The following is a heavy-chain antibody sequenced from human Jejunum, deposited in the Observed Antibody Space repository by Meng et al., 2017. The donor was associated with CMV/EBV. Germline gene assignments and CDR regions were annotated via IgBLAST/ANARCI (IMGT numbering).Heavy chain of an antibody. Sequence: VRLWGAGGGVDQPGGSLRLSCAASGFTFSSYGMHWVRQAPGKGLEWVAFIRYDGSNKYYVDSVKGRFTISRDNSKNTVYLQMNSLRVEDTGVYYCVKDKGRTALDYWGQGSLVTVSS. CDR2: IRYDGSNK. V-gene: IGHV3-30*02. J-gene: IGHJ4*02. CDR3: VKDKGRTALDY. CDR1: GFTFSSYG. D-gene: IGHD3-10*01.